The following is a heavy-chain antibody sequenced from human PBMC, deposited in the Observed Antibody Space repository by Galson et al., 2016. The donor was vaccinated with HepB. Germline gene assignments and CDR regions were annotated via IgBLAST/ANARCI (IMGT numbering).Heavy chain of an antibody. CDR2: IYYLGGT. CDR1: GGSFSSSDYY. CDR3: ARRRDYGGDHDAFDI. V-gene: IGHV4-39*01. D-gene: IGHD4-23*01. Sequence: SETLSLTCNVSGGSFSSSDYYWDWIRQPPGKGLEWIGTIYYLGGTHYNPSLNSRVTMSVDTSKNQFSLELTSVTATDTAVYYCARRRDYGGDHDAFDIWGQGTMVTVSS. J-gene: IGHJ3*02.